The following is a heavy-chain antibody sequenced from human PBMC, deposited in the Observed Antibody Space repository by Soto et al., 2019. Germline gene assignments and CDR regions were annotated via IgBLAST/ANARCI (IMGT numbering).Heavy chain of an antibody. D-gene: IGHD1-26*01. CDR2: INPNSGGT. J-gene: IGHJ4*02. V-gene: IGHV1-2*02. CDR1: GYTFTGYY. Sequence: ASVKVSCKASGYTFTGYYMHWVRQAPGQGLEWMGWINPNSGGTNYAQKFQGRVTMTRDTSISTAYMELSRLRPDDTAVYYCARGLELTSPFDYWGQGTLVTVSS. CDR3: ARGLELTSPFDY.